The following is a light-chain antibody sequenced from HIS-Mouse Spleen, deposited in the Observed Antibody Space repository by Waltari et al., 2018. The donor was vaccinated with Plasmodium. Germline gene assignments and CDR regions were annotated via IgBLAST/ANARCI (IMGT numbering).Light chain of an antibody. J-gene: IGKJ3*01. Sequence: EILMTPSPATLSVSPGDRATLSCRASQSVSSNLAWYQQKPGQAPRLLIYGASTRATGIPARFSGSGSGTEFTLTISSLQSEDFAVYYCQQYNNWPFTFGPVTKVDIK. CDR1: QSVSSN. CDR3: QQYNNWPFT. CDR2: GAS. V-gene: IGKV3-15*01.